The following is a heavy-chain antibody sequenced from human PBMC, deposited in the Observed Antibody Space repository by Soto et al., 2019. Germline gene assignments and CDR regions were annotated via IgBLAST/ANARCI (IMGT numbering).Heavy chain of an antibody. CDR1: GFTFGSYP. J-gene: IGHJ6*02. V-gene: IGHV3-23*01. D-gene: IGHD2-8*01. CDR3: ARILYSSQRDGVDV. Sequence: VSVRLSCAASGFTFGSYPMTWVRQAPGKGLEWVSSISSGSDTIFYADSVKGRFTISRDNSRSTLYLQMNRLRAEDMAIYYCARILYSSQRDGVDVWGQGTTVTVSS. CDR2: ISSGSDTI.